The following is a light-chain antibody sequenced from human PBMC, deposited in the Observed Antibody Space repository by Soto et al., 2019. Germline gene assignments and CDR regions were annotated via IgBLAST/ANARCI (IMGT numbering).Light chain of an antibody. CDR2: SNN. J-gene: IGLJ2*01. CDR1: SSNIGSNP. Sequence: QPVLTQPPSASGAPGQTVTISCSGGSSNIGSNPVNWYQQLPGTAPKLLISSNNQRPSGVPDRFSGSKSGTSASLAISGLQSADESDYFCAAWDDSLNALLFGGGTKLTVL. V-gene: IGLV1-44*01. CDR3: AAWDDSLNALL.